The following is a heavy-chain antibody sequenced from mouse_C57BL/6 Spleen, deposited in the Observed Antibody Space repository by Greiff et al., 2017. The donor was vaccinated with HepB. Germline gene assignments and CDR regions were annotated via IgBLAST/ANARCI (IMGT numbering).Heavy chain of an antibody. CDR1: GYTFTSYT. CDR3: ARRELGHFDY. J-gene: IGHJ2*01. Sequence: VQLVESGAELARPGASVKMSCKASGYTFTSYTMHWVKQRPGQGLEWIGYINPSSGYTKYNQKFKDKATLTADKSSSTAYMQLSSLTSEDSAVYYCARRELGHFDYWGQGTTLTVSS. V-gene: IGHV1-4*01. CDR2: INPSSGYT. D-gene: IGHD4-1*01.